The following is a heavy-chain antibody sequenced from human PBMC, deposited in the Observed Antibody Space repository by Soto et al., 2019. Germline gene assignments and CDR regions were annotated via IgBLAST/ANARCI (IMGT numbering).Heavy chain of an antibody. D-gene: IGHD3-10*01. Sequence: GASVKVSCKASGYTFTSYYMHWVRQAPGQGLEWMGIINPNGGSTSYAQKFQGRVTMTRDTSTSTVYMELSSLRSEDTAVYYCARAGGHHHHFDYWGQGTLVTVSS. CDR1: GYTFTSYY. J-gene: IGHJ4*02. CDR2: INPNGGST. V-gene: IGHV1-46*01. CDR3: ARAGGHHHHFDY.